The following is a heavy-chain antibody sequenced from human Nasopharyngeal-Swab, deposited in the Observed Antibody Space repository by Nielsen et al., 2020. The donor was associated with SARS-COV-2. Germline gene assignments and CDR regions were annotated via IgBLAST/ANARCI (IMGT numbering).Heavy chain of an antibody. CDR1: GGSISSYY. CDR3: ARGWIAARPHYYYYYGMDV. CDR2: IYYSGST. J-gene: IGHJ6*02. D-gene: IGHD6-6*01. V-gene: IGHV4-59*01. Sequence: SETLSLTCTVSGGSISSYYWSWIRQPPGKGLEWIGYIYYSGSTNYNPSLKSRVTISVDTSKNQFSLKLSSVTAADTAVYYCARGWIAARPHYYYYYGMDVWVQGTTVTVSS.